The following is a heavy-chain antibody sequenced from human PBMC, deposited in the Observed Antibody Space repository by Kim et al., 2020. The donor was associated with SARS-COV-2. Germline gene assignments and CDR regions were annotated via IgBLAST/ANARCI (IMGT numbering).Heavy chain of an antibody. Sequence: GGSLRLSCAASGFTFSSFGMHWVRQAPGKGLEWVAVIWYDGSNKYYADSVKGRFTISRDNSKNTLYLQMNSLRAEDTAVYHCAREDDYGDYEGYFDYWGQGTVVTVSS. CDR3: AREDDYGDYEGYFDY. D-gene: IGHD4-17*01. CDR2: IWYDGSNK. J-gene: IGHJ4*02. V-gene: IGHV3-33*01. CDR1: GFTFSSFG.